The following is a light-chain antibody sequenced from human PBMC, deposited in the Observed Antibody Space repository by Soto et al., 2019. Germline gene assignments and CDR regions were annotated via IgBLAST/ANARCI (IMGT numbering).Light chain of an antibody. CDR1: QSVGTN. CDR3: QQYNNWPRT. Sequence: EIVMTQSPATLSVSPGERGTLSCRASQSVGTNLAWYQQKPGQAPRLLIYAASIRASGFPARFSGGGSGTDFTLTISSLQSEDFAVYFCQQYNNWPRTFGQGTKVEIK. J-gene: IGKJ1*01. V-gene: IGKV3-15*01. CDR2: AAS.